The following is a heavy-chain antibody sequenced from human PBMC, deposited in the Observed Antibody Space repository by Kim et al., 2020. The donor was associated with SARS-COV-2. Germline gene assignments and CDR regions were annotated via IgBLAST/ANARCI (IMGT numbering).Heavy chain of an antibody. Sequence: SVKVSCKASGGTFSSYAISWVRQAPGQGLEWMGGIIPIFGTANYAQKFQGRVTITADESTSTAYMELSSLRSEDTAVYYCARDYYDSSGYYWDYFDYWGQGTLVTVSS. CDR1: GGTFSSYA. J-gene: IGHJ4*02. V-gene: IGHV1-69*13. CDR3: ARDYYDSSGYYWDYFDY. D-gene: IGHD3-22*01. CDR2: IIPIFGTA.